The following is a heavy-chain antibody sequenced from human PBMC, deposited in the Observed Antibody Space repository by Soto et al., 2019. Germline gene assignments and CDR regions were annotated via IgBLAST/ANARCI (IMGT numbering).Heavy chain of an antibody. CDR1: GYTFTIYD. CDR3: ARERTGTTSMDV. D-gene: IGHD1-1*01. J-gene: IGHJ6*02. V-gene: IGHV1-8*01. CDR2: MNPNSGNT. Sequence: ASVKVSCKASGYTFTIYDINWVLQATGQGLEWMGWMNPNSGNTGYAQKFQGRVTMTRNTSISTAYMELSSLRSEDTAVYYCARERTGTTSMDVWGQGTTVTVSS.